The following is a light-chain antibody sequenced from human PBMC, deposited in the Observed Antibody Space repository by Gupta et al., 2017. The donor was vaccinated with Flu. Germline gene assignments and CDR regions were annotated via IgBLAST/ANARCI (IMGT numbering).Light chain of an antibody. CDR3: QQSYSTPYS. Sequence: PSSLSASVGDRVTITCRASQNIRNFLNWYQQKPGKAPKLLIYAASSLQSGVPSRFSGSGSGADFSLTIGSLQPEDFATYYCQQSYSTPYSFGQGTKVEIQ. CDR1: QNIRNF. V-gene: IGKV1-39*01. J-gene: IGKJ2*03. CDR2: AAS.